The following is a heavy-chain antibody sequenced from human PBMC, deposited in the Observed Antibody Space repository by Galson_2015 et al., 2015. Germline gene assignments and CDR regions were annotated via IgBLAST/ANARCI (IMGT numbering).Heavy chain of an antibody. V-gene: IGHV3-7*01. Sequence: EKYYVDSVKGRFTISRDNARNSLYLQMTSLRVEDTAVYYCARDRWSSYGSGSPWVWGQGTLVTVSS. CDR3: ARDRWSSYGSGSPWV. D-gene: IGHD3-10*01. J-gene: IGHJ4*02. CDR2: EK.